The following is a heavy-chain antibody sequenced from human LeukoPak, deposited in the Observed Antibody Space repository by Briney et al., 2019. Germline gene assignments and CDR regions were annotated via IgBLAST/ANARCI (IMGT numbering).Heavy chain of an antibody. J-gene: IGHJ4*02. CDR2: ISSSSTYI. V-gene: IGHV3-21*01. CDR3: ATSAGAAHRGDY. CDR1: GFTFSSYW. D-gene: IGHD6-6*01. Sequence: GGSLRLSCAASGFTFSSYWMHWVRQAPGKGLEWVSSISSSSTYIYYADSVKGRFTISRDNAKNSLYLQMNSLRAEDTAVYYCATSAGAAHRGDYWGQGTLVTVSS.